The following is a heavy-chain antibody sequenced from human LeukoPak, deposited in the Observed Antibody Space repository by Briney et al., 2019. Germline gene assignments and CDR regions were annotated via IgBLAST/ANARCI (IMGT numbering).Heavy chain of an antibody. J-gene: IGHJ4*02. CDR1: GFDFRICA. V-gene: IGHV3-23*01. Sequence: GGSLRLYCAASGFDFRICAMTWVRQAPGRGLEWVASIGGPTETFYADSVKGRFTVSRDNSQDTLFLQLNSLTAEDTAIYYCAKDATPGNSIWDYFAYWGQGALVTVSS. D-gene: IGHD2-15*01. CDR3: AKDATPGNSIWDYFAY. CDR2: IGGPTET.